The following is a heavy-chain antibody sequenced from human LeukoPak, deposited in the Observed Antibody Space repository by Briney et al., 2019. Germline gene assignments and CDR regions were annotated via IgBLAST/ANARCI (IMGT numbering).Heavy chain of an antibody. J-gene: IGHJ4*02. Sequence: GASVKVSCKASGYTFASYGISWVRQAPGQGLEWMGWISAYNGDTNYAQKLHGRVTMTTDTSTSTAYMELRSLRSDDTAVYYCARVRQWSIAAAGGLFDYWGQGTLVTVSS. CDR1: GYTFASYG. CDR3: ARVRQWSIAAAGGLFDY. D-gene: IGHD6-13*01. CDR2: ISAYNGDT. V-gene: IGHV1-18*01.